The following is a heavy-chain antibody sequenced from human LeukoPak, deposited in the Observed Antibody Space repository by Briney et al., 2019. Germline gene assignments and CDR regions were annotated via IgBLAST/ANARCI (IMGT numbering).Heavy chain of an antibody. V-gene: IGHV3-66*01. CDR1: GFTVSSNS. D-gene: IGHD6-13*01. J-gene: IGHJ1*01. Sequence: GGSLRLSCAASGFTVSSNSMSWVRQAPGKGLEWVSVIYSGGSTKYADSVKGRFTIFRDNSKNTLYLQLNSLRAEDTAVYFCASSSWSSEYFHYWGQGTLVTVSS. CDR2: IYSGGST. CDR3: ASSSWSSEYFHY.